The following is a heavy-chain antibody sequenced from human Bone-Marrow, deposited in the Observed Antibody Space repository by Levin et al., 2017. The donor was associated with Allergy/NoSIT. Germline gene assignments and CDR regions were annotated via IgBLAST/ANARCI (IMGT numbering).Heavy chain of an antibody. Sequence: GESLKISCEASGYTFSAYWMTWVRQAPGKGLEWVASIKRDSSIKYYVDSVKGRFTISRDDPKNTVHLQMNSLRVEDTALYYCARYYDPFYYGMDVWGQGTTVIVSS. D-gene: IGHD3-16*01. CDR2: IKRDSSIK. J-gene: IGHJ6*02. CDR3: ARYYDPFYYGMDV. V-gene: IGHV3-7*01. CDR1: GYTFSAYW.